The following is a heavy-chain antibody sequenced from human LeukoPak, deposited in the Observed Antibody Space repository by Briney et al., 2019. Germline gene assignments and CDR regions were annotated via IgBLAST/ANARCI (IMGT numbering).Heavy chain of an antibody. CDR2: IKQDGSEK. V-gene: IGHV3-7*03. D-gene: IGHD3-9*01. J-gene: IGHJ4*02. CDR3: ARVLRGYDILTGYSAIDY. Sequence: GGSLRLSCAASGFTFSNYDMTWVRQAPGKGLEWVANIKQDGSEKYYVDSVKGRFTISRDNAKNSLYLQMNSLRAEDTAVYYCARVLRGYDILTGYSAIDYWGQGTLVTVSS. CDR1: GFTFSNYD.